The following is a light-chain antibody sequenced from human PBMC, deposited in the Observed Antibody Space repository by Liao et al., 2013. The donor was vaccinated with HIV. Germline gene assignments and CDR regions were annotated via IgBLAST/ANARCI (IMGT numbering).Light chain of an antibody. CDR2: QDT. Sequence: SYELTQPPSVSVSPGQTASITCSGDKLGDKYTCWYQQKPGQSPVLVIYQDTKRPSGIPERFSGSNSGNTATLTISGTQAMDEADYYCQAWDTTTGDVLFGRRDQADRP. CDR1: KLGDKY. J-gene: IGLJ2*01. CDR3: QAWDTTTGDVL. V-gene: IGLV3-1*01.